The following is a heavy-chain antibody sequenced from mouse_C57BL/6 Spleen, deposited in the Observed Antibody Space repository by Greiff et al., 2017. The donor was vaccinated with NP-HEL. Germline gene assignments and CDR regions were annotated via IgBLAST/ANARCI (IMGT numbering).Heavy chain of an antibody. CDR1: GYTFTSYW. CDR3: ATTVVAGLDY. J-gene: IGHJ2*01. Sequence: VQLQQSGAELVKPGASVKLSCKASGYTFTSYWMHWVKQRPGQGLEWIGMIHPNSGSTNYNEKFKSKATLTVDKSSSTAYMQLSSLTSEDSAVYYCATTVVAGLDYWGQGTTLTVSS. CDR2: IHPNSGST. D-gene: IGHD1-1*01. V-gene: IGHV1-64*01.